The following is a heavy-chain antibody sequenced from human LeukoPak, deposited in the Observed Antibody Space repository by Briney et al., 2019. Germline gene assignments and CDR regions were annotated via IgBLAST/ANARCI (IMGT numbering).Heavy chain of an antibody. D-gene: IGHD2-2*01. CDR1: GFTFSSYS. Sequence: GGSLRLSCAASGFTFSSYSMSWVRQAPGKGLEWVLSISSSSSYIYYADSVKGRFTISRDNAKNSLYLQMNSLRAEDTAVYYCARDELWTVVEPALDYWGQGTLVTVSS. CDR3: ARDELWTVVEPALDY. CDR2: ISSSSSYI. J-gene: IGHJ4*02. V-gene: IGHV3-21*01.